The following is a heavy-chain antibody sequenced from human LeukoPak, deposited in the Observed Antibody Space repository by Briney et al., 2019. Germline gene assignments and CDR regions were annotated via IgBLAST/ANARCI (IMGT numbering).Heavy chain of an antibody. CDR1: GYSFSGYY. J-gene: IGHJ4*02. D-gene: IGHD6-13*01. CDR2: IKPNSGAT. CDR3: ARASASGSWPDY. Sequence: GASVKVSCKASGYSFSGYYLHWVRQAHGQGLEWMGRIKPNSGATDYAQKFQDRVTMTRDTSTGTAYMEVSWLRSGETAVYYCARASASGSWPDYWGQGTLVTVSS. V-gene: IGHV1-2*06.